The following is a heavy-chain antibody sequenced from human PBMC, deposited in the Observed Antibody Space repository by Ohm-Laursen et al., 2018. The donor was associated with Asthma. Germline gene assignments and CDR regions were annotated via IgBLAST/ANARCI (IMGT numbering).Heavy chain of an antibody. V-gene: IGHV3-74*01. CDR1: GFTFSNYW. CDR2: ISSNAGDT. J-gene: IGHJ4*02. Sequence: SLRLSCSASGFTFSNYWMHWVRQAPGKGLVWVSHISSNAGDTNYADSVRGRFTISRDDSKNTLNLQMSSLRPDDTAVYYCVKDGGAWSLDCWGQGTLVTVST. D-gene: IGHD2-8*02. CDR3: VKDGGAWSLDC.